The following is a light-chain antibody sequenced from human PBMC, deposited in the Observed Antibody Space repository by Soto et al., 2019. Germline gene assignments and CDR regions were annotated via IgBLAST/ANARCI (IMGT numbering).Light chain of an antibody. V-gene: IGLV2-14*03. CDR2: DVT. J-gene: IGLJ2*01. CDR1: SNDIGGYKY. CDR3: SSCTGSSTHVT. Sequence: QSALTQPASVSGSPGQSITISCTGTSNDIGGYKYVSWYQQHPGKAPKLMIYDVTARPSGVSNRFSGSKSGNTASLTISGLQPEDEADYYCSSCTGSSTHVTFGGGTKHRP.